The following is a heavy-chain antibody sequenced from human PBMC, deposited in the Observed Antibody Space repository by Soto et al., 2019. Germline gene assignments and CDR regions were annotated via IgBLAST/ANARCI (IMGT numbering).Heavy chain of an antibody. J-gene: IGHJ5*02. D-gene: IGHD2-15*01. CDR3: ARDPRYCSGGSCYSDWFDP. CDR2: IYHSGST. V-gene: IGHV4-4*02. CDR1: GGSISSSNW. Sequence: PSETLSLTCAVSGGSISSSNWWSWVRQPPGKGLEWIGEIYHSGSTNYNPPLKSRVTISVDKSKNQFSLKLSSVTAADTAVYYCARDPRYCSGGSCYSDWFDPWGQGTLVTVSS.